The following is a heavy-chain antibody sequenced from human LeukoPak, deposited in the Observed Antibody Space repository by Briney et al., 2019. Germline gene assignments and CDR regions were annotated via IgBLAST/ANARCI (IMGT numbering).Heavy chain of an antibody. D-gene: IGHD3-10*01. CDR3: ATRESNGSGSSFDY. Sequence: GGSLRLSCAASGFTFSSYAMSWVRQAPGKGLEWVSAISGSGSSTYYADSVKGRFTISRDNSKNTLYLQMNSLRAEDTAVYYCATRESNGSGSSFDYWGQGTLVTVSS. V-gene: IGHV3-23*01. CDR2: ISGSGSST. J-gene: IGHJ4*02. CDR1: GFTFSSYA.